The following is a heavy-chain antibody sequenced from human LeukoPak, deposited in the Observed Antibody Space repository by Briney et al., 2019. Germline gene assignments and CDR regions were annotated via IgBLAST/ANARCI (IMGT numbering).Heavy chain of an antibody. CDR3: ARSGSLSYTRAFDI. CDR1: GFTVGSND. D-gene: IGHD3-10*01. CDR2: IYSGGTT. J-gene: IGHJ3*02. V-gene: IGHV3-53*01. Sequence: GGSLRLSCAASGFTVGSNDMSWVRQAPGKGLAWVSVIYSGGTTYYADSVKGRFTISRDSSKNTLYLQMNNLRAEDTAVYYCARSGSLSYTRAFDIWGQGTMVTVS.